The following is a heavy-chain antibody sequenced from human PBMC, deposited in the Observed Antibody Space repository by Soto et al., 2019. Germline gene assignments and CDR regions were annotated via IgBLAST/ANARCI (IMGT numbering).Heavy chain of an antibody. CDR3: ARERVNCNDALGY. CDR1: GFTVSGYY. CDR2: IYTGGDT. Sequence: PGGSLRLSCAASGFTVSGYYMSWVRQAPGKGLEWVSVIYTGGDTFYAHSVEGRFTISRDNSKNTLYLQMNSLRAEDTAVYYCARERVNCNDALGYWGQGTRVTVSS. J-gene: IGHJ4*02. D-gene: IGHD1-1*01. V-gene: IGHV3-53*01.